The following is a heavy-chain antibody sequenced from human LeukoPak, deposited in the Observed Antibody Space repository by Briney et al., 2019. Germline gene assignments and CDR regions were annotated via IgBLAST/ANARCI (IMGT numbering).Heavy chain of an antibody. CDR2: ITSSSSYI. D-gene: IGHD6-13*01. CDR1: GFTFSSYS. J-gene: IGHJ4*02. Sequence: GGSLRPSCAASGFTFSSYSINWVRQAPGKGLEWVSSITSSSSYIYYADSVKGRFTISRDNAKNSLYLQMNSLRVDDTAVYYCARGRYSSTWSPSEYWGQGTLVTVSS. V-gene: IGHV3-21*01. CDR3: ARGRYSSTWSPSEY.